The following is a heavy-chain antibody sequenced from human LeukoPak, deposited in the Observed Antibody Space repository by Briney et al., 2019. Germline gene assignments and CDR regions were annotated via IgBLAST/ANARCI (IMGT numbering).Heavy chain of an antibody. Sequence: GGSLRLSCAASGFTFSSYGMHWVRQAPGKGLEWVAVIWYDGSNKYYADSVKGRFTISRDNSKNTLYLQMNSLRAEDTAVYYCARDGYSSTLYYFDYWGQGTLVTVSS. CDR2: IWYDGSNK. D-gene: IGHD6-13*01. CDR1: GFTFSSYG. CDR3: ARDGYSSTLYYFDY. J-gene: IGHJ4*02. V-gene: IGHV3-33*01.